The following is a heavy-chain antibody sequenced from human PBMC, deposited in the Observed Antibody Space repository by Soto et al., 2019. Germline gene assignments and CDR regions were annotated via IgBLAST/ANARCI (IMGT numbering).Heavy chain of an antibody. CDR3: VRKTFYDRNGCYNN. D-gene: IGHD3-22*01. Sequence: GGSLRLSCAASGFTFSNHAMTWVRQTSGKGLEWVSGISTSGGSTYYADSVKGRFTISRDNSKNTVYLQMNSLRAEDTAIYYCVRKTFYDRNGCYNNWGQGTLVTVSS. CDR2: ISTSGGST. J-gene: IGHJ4*02. CDR1: GFTFSNHA. V-gene: IGHV3-23*01.